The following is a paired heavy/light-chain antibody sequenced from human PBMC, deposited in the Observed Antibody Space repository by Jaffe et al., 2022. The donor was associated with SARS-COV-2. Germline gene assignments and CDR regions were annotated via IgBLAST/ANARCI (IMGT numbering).Light chain of an antibody. J-gene: IGKJ5*01. Sequence: DIHLTQSPSFLSASVGEKVTITCRASQGISIYLAWYQQRPPKAPKLLIYATSTLQSGVPSRFSGSGFGTEFTLTIRSVQPEDSATYYCQQLSSVPITFGQGTRLEIK. CDR3: QQLSSVPIT. CDR2: ATS. CDR1: QGISIY. V-gene: IGKV1-9*01.
Heavy chain of an antibody. J-gene: IGHJ4*02. CDR1: GFKFSGSA. Sequence: EVQLVESGGGLVQPGRSLKLSCAASGFKFSGSAMHWVRQASGKGLEWVGRIRSKDYNYATSYGTSVEGRFTISRDDSRNTAFLQMDSLKTEDTAVYYCTSVSVTGSLWGPGTLVTVSS. V-gene: IGHV3-73*01. CDR2: IRSKDYNYAT. CDR3: TSVSVTGSL. D-gene: IGHD5-18*01.